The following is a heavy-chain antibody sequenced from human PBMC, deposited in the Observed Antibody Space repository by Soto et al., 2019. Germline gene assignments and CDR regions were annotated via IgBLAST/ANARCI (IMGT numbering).Heavy chain of an antibody. J-gene: IGHJ6*02. D-gene: IGHD1-1*01. CDR2: IYWNDDK. Sequence: GSGPTLVNPTQTLTLTCTFSGFSLNTNGEGVAWIRQPPGKALEWLAVIYWNDDKRHSPSLKSRLTITKDTSKNQVVLTMTNMDPVDTATYYCAHRQRATTGRPRGVDVWGLGTTVTVSS. V-gene: IGHV2-5*01. CDR1: GFSLNTNGEG. CDR3: AHRQRATTGRPRGVDV.